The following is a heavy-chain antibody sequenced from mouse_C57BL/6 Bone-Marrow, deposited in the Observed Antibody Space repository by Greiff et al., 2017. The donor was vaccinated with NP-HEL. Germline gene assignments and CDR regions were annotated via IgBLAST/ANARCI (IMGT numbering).Heavy chain of an antibody. Sequence: EVKVEESEGGLVQPGRSMKLSCTASGFTFSDYYMAWVRQVPEKGLEWVANINYDGSSTYYLDSLKSRFIISRDNAKNILYLQMSSLKSEDTATYYCARDCYGSSYWYFDVWGTGTTVTVSS. CDR2: INYDGSST. J-gene: IGHJ1*03. V-gene: IGHV5-16*01. CDR1: GFTFSDYY. CDR3: ARDCYGSSYWYFDV. D-gene: IGHD1-1*01.